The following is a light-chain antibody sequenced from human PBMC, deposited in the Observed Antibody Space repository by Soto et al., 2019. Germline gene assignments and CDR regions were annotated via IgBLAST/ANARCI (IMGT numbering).Light chain of an antibody. CDR2: WAS. CDR1: QSVLYSSNNKNY. CDR3: QQYYSSPWT. J-gene: IGKJ1*01. Sequence: SCKSSQSVLYSSNNKNYLAWYQQKSGQPPKLLIYWASTRESGVPDRFSGSGSGTDFTLTISSLQAADVAVYYCQQYYSSPWTFGQGTKVEIK. V-gene: IGKV4-1*01.